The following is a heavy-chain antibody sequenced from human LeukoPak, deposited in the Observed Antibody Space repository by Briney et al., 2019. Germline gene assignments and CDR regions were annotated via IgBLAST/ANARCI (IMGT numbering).Heavy chain of an antibody. J-gene: IGHJ4*02. CDR3: ARHSYHDSSGYYSYFDY. Sequence: GESLKISCEGSGYSFTNYWIGWVRQMPGKGLEWMGIIYPGDSDTRYSPSFQGQVTISADKSISTAYLQWSSLKASDTAMYFCARHSYHDSSGYYSYFDYWGQGTLVTVSS. D-gene: IGHD3-22*01. CDR1: GYSFTNYW. V-gene: IGHV5-51*01. CDR2: IYPGDSDT.